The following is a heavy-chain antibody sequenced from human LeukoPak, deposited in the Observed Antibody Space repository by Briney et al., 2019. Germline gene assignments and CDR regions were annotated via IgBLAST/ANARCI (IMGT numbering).Heavy chain of an antibody. CDR2: IIPIFGTA. J-gene: IGHJ6*02. CDR3: ARGGYDFVYYYYGMDV. V-gene: IGHV1-69*01. D-gene: IGHD3-3*01. Sequence: SVKVSCKASGGTFSSYAISWVRQAPGQGLEWMGGIIPIFGTANYAQKFQGRVTITADESTSTAYMELSSLRSEDTAVYYCARGGYDFVYYYYGMDVWGQGTTVTVSS. CDR1: GGTFSSYA.